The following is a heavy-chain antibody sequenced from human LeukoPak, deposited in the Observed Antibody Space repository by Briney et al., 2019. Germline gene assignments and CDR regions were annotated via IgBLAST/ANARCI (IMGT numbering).Heavy chain of an antibody. CDR3: ARDRAGAQSWVALDP. V-gene: IGHV3-66*02. D-gene: IGHD3-10*01. Sequence: GSLRLSCAASGFTVSNDYMAWVRQAPGRGLEWVSLIYGDSTTFYTDSVKGRFTISRDNFKNTLYLQMSSLRPEDTALYYCARDRAGAQSWVALDPWGQGTLVTVSS. CDR1: GFTVSNDY. CDR2: IYGDSTT. J-gene: IGHJ5*02.